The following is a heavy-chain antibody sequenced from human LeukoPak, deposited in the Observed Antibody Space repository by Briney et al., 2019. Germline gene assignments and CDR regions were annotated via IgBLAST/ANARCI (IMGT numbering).Heavy chain of an antibody. Sequence: ASVKVSCKASGYTFSDYFVHWVRQAPGQGLEWMGWINPKSGVTKYAQKFQGRVTMVRDTATSTVYMDLSSLTSDDTAVYFCARGWGSLYYFDFWGQGTLVTASS. CDR2: INPKSGVT. CDR3: ARGWGSLYYFDF. J-gene: IGHJ4*02. D-gene: IGHD3-16*01. CDR1: GYTFSDYF. V-gene: IGHV1-2*02.